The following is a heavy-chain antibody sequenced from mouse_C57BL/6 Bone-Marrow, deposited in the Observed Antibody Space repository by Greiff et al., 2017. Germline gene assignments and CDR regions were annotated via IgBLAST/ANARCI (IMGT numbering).Heavy chain of an antibody. CDR1: GYTFTSYW. CDR2: IDPSDSYT. V-gene: IGHV1-69*01. J-gene: IGHJ2*01. CDR3: ARGGY. Sequence: QVQLKQPGAELVLPGASVKLSCKASGYTFTSYWMHWVKQRPGQGLEWIGEIDPSDSYTNYNQKFKVKSTLTVDKSSSTAYMQLSSLTAEDSAVYYCARGGYWGQGTTLTVSS.